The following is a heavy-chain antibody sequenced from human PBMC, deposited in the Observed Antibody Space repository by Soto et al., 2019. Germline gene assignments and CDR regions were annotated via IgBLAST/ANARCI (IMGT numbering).Heavy chain of an antibody. J-gene: IGHJ6*02. V-gene: IGHV3-7*01. CDR3: ARGNWNYYYGFDV. CDR1: EFTFGRYY. Sequence: SGGSLRLSCAASEFTFGRYYMTWVRQAPGKGPEWVANIKPDGDEQYYVDSVKGRFTISRDNANNSLYLQMNSLRAEDTAVYFCARGNWNYYYGFDVWGQGTTVTVSS. D-gene: IGHD1-20*01. CDR2: IKPDGDEQ.